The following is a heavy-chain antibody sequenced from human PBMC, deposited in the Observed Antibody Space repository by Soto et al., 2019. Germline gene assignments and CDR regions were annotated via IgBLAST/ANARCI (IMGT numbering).Heavy chain of an antibody. CDR1: GFTFSSYS. Sequence: PGGSLRLSCAASGFTFSSYSMNWGRQAPGKGLEWVSSISSSSSYIYYADSVKGRFTISRDNAKNSLYLQMNSLRAEDTAVYYCARVSGCSGGSCYSGYYGMDVWGQGTTVTVSS. CDR3: ARVSGCSGGSCYSGYYGMDV. J-gene: IGHJ6*02. CDR2: ISSSSSYI. V-gene: IGHV3-21*01. D-gene: IGHD2-15*01.